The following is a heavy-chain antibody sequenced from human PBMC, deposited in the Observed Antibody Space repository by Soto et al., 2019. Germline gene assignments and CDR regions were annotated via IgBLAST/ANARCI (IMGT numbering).Heavy chain of an antibody. D-gene: IGHD1-26*01. CDR3: AKDPKFTVGATGRGAFDI. J-gene: IGHJ3*02. Sequence: PGGSLRLSCAASGFTFSSYAMSWVRQAPGKGLEWVSAISGSGGSTYYADPVKGRFTISRDNSKNTLYLQMNSLRAEDTAVYYCAKDPKFTVGATGRGAFDIWGQGTMVTVSS. V-gene: IGHV3-23*01. CDR1: GFTFSSYA. CDR2: ISGSGGST.